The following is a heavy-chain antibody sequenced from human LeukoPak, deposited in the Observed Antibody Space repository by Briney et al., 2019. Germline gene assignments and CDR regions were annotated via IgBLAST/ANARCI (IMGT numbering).Heavy chain of an antibody. Sequence: GGSLRLSCAASGFTFSSYWMSWVRQAPGKGLEWVANIKQDGSEKYYVDSVKGRFTISRDNAKNSLYLQMNSLRAEDTAVYYCARDNLRALLWFGETHGDFDYWGQGTLVTVSS. CDR3: ARDNLRALLWFGETHGDFDY. J-gene: IGHJ4*02. V-gene: IGHV3-7*01. D-gene: IGHD3-10*01. CDR2: IKQDGSEK. CDR1: GFTFSSYW.